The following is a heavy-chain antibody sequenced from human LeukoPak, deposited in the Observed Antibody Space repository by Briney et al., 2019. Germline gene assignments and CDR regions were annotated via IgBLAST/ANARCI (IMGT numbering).Heavy chain of an antibody. CDR2: VIHSGST. J-gene: IGHJ4*02. D-gene: IGHD6-19*01. V-gene: IGHV4-34*12. CDR1: GESFAGYY. Sequence: SETLSLTCAVYGESFAGYYWTWTRQPPGKGLEWIGEVIHSGSTNYNPSLKSRVTVSADTSKNQFSLKLSSVTAADTAVYYCARAREAVAIDYWGQGTLVTVSS. CDR3: ARAREAVAIDY.